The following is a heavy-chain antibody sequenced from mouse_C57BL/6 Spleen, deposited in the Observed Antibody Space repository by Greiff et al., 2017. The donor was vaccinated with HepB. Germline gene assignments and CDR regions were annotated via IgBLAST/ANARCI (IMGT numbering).Heavy chain of an antibody. V-gene: IGHV3-6*01. J-gene: IGHJ4*01. Sequence: EVKVEESGPGLVKPSQSLSLTCSVTGYSITSGYYWNWIRQFPGNKLEWMGYISYDGSNNYNPSLKNRISITRDTSKNQFFLKLNSVTTEDTATYYCAREGLLRRTYYAMDYWGQGTSVTVSS. CDR1: GYSITSGYY. D-gene: IGHD2-3*01. CDR3: AREGLLRRTYYAMDY. CDR2: ISYDGSN.